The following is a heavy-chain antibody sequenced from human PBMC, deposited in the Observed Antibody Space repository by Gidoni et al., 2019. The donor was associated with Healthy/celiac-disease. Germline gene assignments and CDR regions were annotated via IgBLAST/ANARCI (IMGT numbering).Heavy chain of an antibody. V-gene: IGHV3-9*01. CDR1: GFTFDDYA. D-gene: IGHD3-10*01. Sequence: EVQLVESGGGWVQPGRSLRLSCAASGFTFDDYAMHWVRQAPGKGLAWVSGISWNSGSIGYADSVKGRFTISRDNAKNSLYLQMNSLRAEDTALYYCAKAGYGSGSYSPFDIWGQGTMVTVSS. CDR2: ISWNSGSI. J-gene: IGHJ3*02. CDR3: AKAGYGSGSYSPFDI.